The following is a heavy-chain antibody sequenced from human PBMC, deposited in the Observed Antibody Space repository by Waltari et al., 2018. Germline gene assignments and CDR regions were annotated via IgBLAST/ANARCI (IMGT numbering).Heavy chain of an antibody. Sequence: QVQLVQSGAEVQKPGSSVKVSCTASGGPFRSPACSGVRPPPGQGLEWMGRIIPILGIANYAQKFQGRVTITADKSTSTAYMELSSLRSEDTAVYYCARDVAGTTGANWFDPWGQGTLVTVSS. D-gene: IGHD1-1*01. V-gene: IGHV1-69*04. J-gene: IGHJ5*02. CDR2: IIPILGIA. CDR3: ARDVAGTTGANWFDP. CDR1: GGPFRSPA.